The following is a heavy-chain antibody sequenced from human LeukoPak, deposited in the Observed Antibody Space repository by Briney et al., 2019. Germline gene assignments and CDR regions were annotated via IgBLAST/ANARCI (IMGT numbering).Heavy chain of an antibody. J-gene: IGHJ6*03. V-gene: IGHV1-2*02. CDR3: ARDRDYGDYRPPPCHYYMDV. Sequence: ASVKVSCKASGYTFTGYYMHWVRQAPGQGLEWMVCINPNSGRTNYAQNFQGRVTMTRGTSISTAYMGMSRVRAEDTAVYYCARDRDYGDYRPPPCHYYMDVWGKGTTVTVSS. CDR1: GYTFTGYY. CDR2: INPNSGRT. D-gene: IGHD4-17*01.